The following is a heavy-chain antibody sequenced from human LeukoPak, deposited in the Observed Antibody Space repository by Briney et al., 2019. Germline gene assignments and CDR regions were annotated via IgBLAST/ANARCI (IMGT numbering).Heavy chain of an antibody. J-gene: IGHJ4*02. CDR2: IIPIFGTA. V-gene: IGHV1-69*13. CDR3: ARGHGVRTTAIYYFDY. Sequence: SVKVSCTASGGTFSSYAISWVRHAPGQGLEWMGGIIPIFGTANYAQKFQGRVTITADESTSTAYMELSSLKSEDTAVYYCARGHGVRTTAIYYFDYWGQGTLVTVSS. CDR1: GGTFSSYA. D-gene: IGHD3-22*01.